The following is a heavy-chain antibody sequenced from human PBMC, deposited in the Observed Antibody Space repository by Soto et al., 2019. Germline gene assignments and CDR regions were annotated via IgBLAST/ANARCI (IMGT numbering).Heavy chain of an antibody. CDR3: AREEVVVAATPTAYYYYGMDV. Sequence: QVQLVQSGAEVKKPGASVKVSCKASGYTFTSYYMHWVRQAPGQGLEWMGIINPSGGSTSYAQKVQGRVTMTRDTSTSTVYMELSSLRSEDTAVYYCAREEVVVAATPTAYYYYGMDVWGQGTTVTVSS. CDR1: GYTFTSYY. CDR2: INPSGGST. D-gene: IGHD2-15*01. J-gene: IGHJ6*02. V-gene: IGHV1-46*01.